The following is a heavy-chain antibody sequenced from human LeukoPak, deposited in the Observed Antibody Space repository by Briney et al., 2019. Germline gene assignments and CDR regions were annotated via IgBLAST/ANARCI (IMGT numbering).Heavy chain of an antibody. CDR2: INHSGST. CDR3: ARLMDYDILTGYYYYYGMDV. CDR1: GGSFSGYY. V-gene: IGHV4-34*01. Sequence: SETLSLTCAVYGGSFSGYYWSWIRQPPGKGLEWIGEINHSGSTNYNPSLKSRVTISVDTSKNQFSLKLSSVTAADTAVYYCARLMDYDILTGYYYYYGMDVWGQGTTVTVSS. J-gene: IGHJ6*02. D-gene: IGHD3-9*01.